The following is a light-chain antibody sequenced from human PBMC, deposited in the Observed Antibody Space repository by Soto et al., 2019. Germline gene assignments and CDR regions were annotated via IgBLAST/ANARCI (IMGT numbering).Light chain of an antibody. CDR2: KAS. CDR1: QSISSW. CDR3: HQYHNFPRT. Sequence: IQMTQSPSTLPASVGDRVTITCRASQSISSWLAWYQQKPGKAPNLLIYKASTLESGVPSRFSGSGSGTEFTLIVSSLQPDDFATYYCHQYHNFPRTFGQGTKVDIK. J-gene: IGKJ1*01. V-gene: IGKV1-5*03.